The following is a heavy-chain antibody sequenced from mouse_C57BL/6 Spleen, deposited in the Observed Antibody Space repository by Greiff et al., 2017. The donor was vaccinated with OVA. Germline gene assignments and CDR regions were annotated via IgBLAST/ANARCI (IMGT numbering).Heavy chain of an antibody. J-gene: IGHJ2*01. CDR1: GFSFNTYA. CDR3: VRQSYYDYFDY. Sequence: GGGLVQPKGSLKLSCAASGFSFNTYAMNWVRQAPGKGLEWVARIRSKSNNYATYYADSVKDRFTIARDDSESMLSLQMNNLKTEDAAMYYCVRQSYYDYFDYWGQGTTLTVSS. V-gene: IGHV10-1*01. CDR2: IRSKSNNYAT. D-gene: IGHD2-10*01.